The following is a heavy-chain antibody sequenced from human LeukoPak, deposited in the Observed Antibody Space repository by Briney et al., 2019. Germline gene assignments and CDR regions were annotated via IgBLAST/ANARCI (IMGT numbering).Heavy chain of an antibody. CDR1: GFTFSSYS. CDR3: GKSQASFWNGYDY. D-gene: IGHD1-1*01. Sequence: GGSLRLSCAASGFTFSSYSMSWVRLAPGKGLEWVSAITAGGDGTYYADSVKGRFTISRDNLKNMVFLQMNSLRAEDTAIYYCGKSQASFWNGYDYWGQGTLVTVSS. V-gene: IGHV3-23*01. CDR2: ITAGGDGT. J-gene: IGHJ4*02.